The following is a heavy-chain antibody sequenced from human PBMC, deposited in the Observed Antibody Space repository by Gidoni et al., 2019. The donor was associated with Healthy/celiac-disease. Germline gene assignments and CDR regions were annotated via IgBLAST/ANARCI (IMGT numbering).Heavy chain of an antibody. J-gene: IGHJ4*02. V-gene: IGHV3-15*01. CDR1: GFTFSNAW. CDR2: IKSKTDGGTT. Sequence: EVQLVESGGGLVKPGGSLRLSCAASGFTFSNAWMSWVRQAPGKGLEWVGCIKSKTDGGTTDYAAPVKGRFTISRDDSKNTLYLQMNSLKTEDTAVYYCTTIVVVPAALRDYWGQGTLVTVSS. CDR3: TTIVVVPAALRDY. D-gene: IGHD2-2*01.